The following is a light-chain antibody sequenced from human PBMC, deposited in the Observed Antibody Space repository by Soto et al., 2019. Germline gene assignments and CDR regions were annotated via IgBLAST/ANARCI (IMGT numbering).Light chain of an antibody. J-gene: IGKJ1*01. CDR3: LQSSRYPWT. CDR1: QGIGNY. CDR2: GIS. Sequence: DIQMTQSPSAMSASVGDRVTISCRARQGIGNYLAWFQQKPGKIPKRLIYGISSLKRGVPSRFSGTASETAFYFTISSLQTEDVATYYCLQSSRYPWTFGQGTKVDIK. V-gene: IGKV1-17*03.